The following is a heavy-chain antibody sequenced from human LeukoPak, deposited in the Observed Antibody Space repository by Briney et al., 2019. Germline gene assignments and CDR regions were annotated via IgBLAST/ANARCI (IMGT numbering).Heavy chain of an antibody. J-gene: IGHJ4*02. D-gene: IGHD3-22*01. CDR1: GGSISSSSYY. CDR2: IYYSGST. CDR3: AGETYYYDSSGYLD. V-gene: IGHV4-39*02. Sequence: SETLSLTCTVSGGSISSSSYYWGWIRQPPGKGLEWIGSIYYSGSTYYNPSLKSRVTISVDTSKNQFSLKLKSVTAADTAVYYCAGETYYYDSSGYLDWGQGTLVTVSS.